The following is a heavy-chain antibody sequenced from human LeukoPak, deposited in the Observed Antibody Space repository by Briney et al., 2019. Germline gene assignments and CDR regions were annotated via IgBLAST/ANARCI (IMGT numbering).Heavy chain of an antibody. Sequence: PGGSLRLFCAASGFTFSSYGMHWVRQAPGKGLEWVAFIRYDGSNKYYADSVKGRFTISRDNSKNTLYLQMNSLRAEDTAVYYCAKAAGIVGAMDYWGQGTLVTVSS. V-gene: IGHV3-30*02. CDR1: GFTFSSYG. CDR2: IRYDGSNK. D-gene: IGHD1-26*01. CDR3: AKAAGIVGAMDY. J-gene: IGHJ4*02.